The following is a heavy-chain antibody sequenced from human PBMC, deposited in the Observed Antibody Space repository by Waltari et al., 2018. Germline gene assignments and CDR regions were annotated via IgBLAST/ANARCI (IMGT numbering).Heavy chain of an antibody. D-gene: IGHD1-20*01. Sequence: QVQLQQWGARLLKPSETLSLTCAVCCWSFSASYWSWSRQPPGNGLECIGEINHSGSTNYNPSLKSRVTISVDTSKNQFSLKLSSVTAAETAVYYCARGNITPADYWGQGTLVTVSS. J-gene: IGHJ4*02. CDR1: CWSFSASY. V-gene: IGHV4-34*01. CDR3: ARGNITPADY. CDR2: INHSGST.